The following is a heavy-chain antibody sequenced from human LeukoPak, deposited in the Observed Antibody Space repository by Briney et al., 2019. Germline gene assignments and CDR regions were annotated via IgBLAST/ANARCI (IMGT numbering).Heavy chain of an antibody. CDR1: GVTGRWNY. Sequence: GGALRLSFAGSGVTGRWNYMGWVRPGPGEGVEWVSVIYSGGSTYYADSVKGRFTISRDNSKNTLYLQMNSLRAEDTAVYYCASFWLVSGGFDYWGQGTLVTVSS. V-gene: IGHV3-53*01. CDR2: IYSGGST. CDR3: ASFWLVSGGFDY. D-gene: IGHD3-9*01. J-gene: IGHJ4*02.